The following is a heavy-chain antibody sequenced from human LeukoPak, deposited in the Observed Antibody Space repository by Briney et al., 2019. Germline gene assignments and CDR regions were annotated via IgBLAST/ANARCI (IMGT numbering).Heavy chain of an antibody. CDR3: ATLVSGINY. Sequence: ASVRVSCKASGYTFTGYYMHWVGQAPGQGLEWLGRINPKTGGSNYAQNFQGRVTMTSDTSTTTAYMELSSLNSDDTAVYYCATLVSGINYWGQGTLVTVSS. J-gene: IGHJ4*02. CDR1: GYTFTGYY. CDR2: INPKTGGS. V-gene: IGHV1-2*06. D-gene: IGHD1-20*01.